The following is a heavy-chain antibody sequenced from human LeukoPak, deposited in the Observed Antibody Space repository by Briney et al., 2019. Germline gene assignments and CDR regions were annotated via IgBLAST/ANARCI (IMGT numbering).Heavy chain of an antibody. J-gene: IGHJ4*02. CDR1: GFTFSSYA. D-gene: IGHD6-19*01. CDR2: ISYDGSNK. V-gene: IGHV3-30-3*01. CDR3: ARDSVAGVFDY. Sequence: GGSLRLSCAASGFTFSSYAMHWVRQAPGKGLEWVAVISYDGSNKYHADSVKGRFTISRDNSKNTLYLQMNSLRAEDTAVYYCARDSVAGVFDYWGQGTLVTVSS.